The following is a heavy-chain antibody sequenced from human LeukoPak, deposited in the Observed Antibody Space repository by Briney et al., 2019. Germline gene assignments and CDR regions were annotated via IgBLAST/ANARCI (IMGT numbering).Heavy chain of an antibody. Sequence: SETLSLTCTVSGGSISSSSYYWGWIRQPPGKGLEWIGSIYYSGSTYYNPSLKSRVTISVDTSKNQFSLKLSSVTAADTAVYYCARVPQDCSSTSCYAFDIRGQGTMVTVSS. CDR3: ARVPQDCSSTSCYAFDI. J-gene: IGHJ3*02. CDR1: GGSISSSSYY. V-gene: IGHV4-39*07. D-gene: IGHD2-2*01. CDR2: IYYSGST.